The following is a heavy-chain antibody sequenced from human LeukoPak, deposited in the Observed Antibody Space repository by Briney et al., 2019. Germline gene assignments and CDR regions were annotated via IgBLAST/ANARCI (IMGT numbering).Heavy chain of an antibody. CDR1: GGTFSSYA. CDR3: AREQGDSSGYYYGY. D-gene: IGHD3-22*01. V-gene: IGHV1-69*04. Sequence: ASVKVSCKASGGTFSSYAISWVRQAPGQGLEWMGRIIPILGIANYAQKFQGRVTITADKSTSTAYMELSSLRSEDTAVYYCAREQGDSSGYYYGYWGQGTLVTVSS. J-gene: IGHJ4*02. CDR2: IIPILGIA.